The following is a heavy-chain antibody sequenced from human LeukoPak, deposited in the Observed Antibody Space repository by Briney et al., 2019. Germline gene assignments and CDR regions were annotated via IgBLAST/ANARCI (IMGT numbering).Heavy chain of an antibody. CDR1: GLTFRTTW. V-gene: IGHV3-74*01. Sequence: GGSLRPSCATSGLTFRTTWMHWVRQVPGKGLVWVSHINSDGSWTSYADSVKGRFTISKDNAKNTVYLQMNSLRAEDTAVYYCVSFYETYWGRGTLVTVSS. CDR3: VSFYETY. CDR2: INSDGSWT. J-gene: IGHJ4*02. D-gene: IGHD2/OR15-2a*01.